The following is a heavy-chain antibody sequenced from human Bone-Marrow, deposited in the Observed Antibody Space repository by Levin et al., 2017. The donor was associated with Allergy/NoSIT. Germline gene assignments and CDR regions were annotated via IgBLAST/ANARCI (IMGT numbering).Heavy chain of an antibody. V-gene: IGHV3-23*01. D-gene: IGHD4-17*01. Sequence: GESLKISCAASGFSFNIYAMSWVRQAPGKGLEWISAISGSGDASYYAVSAKGRFTISRDNSENTLFLQMKNLRADDTAVYYCAKRNLYDYGEYYFDSWGQGTLVTVSS. J-gene: IGHJ4*02. CDR2: ISGSGDAS. CDR1: GFSFNIYA. CDR3: AKRNLYDYGEYYFDS.